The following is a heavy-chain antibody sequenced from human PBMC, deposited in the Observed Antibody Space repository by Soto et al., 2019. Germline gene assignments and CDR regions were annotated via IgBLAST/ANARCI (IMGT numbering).Heavy chain of an antibody. D-gene: IGHD1-7*01. Sequence: QVKLQESGPGLVKPSQTLSLTCTVSGAPISSGDYYWSWVRQAPGKGLEWVGYIYYSGSTYYNPSLKRRLDISLDVSKNLFSLRLTSVTASDTAVYFCARVGCGVDELSYWGPGMLVTVSS. CDR3: ARVGCGVDELSY. CDR2: IYYSGST. J-gene: IGHJ4*02. CDR1: GAPISSGDYY. V-gene: IGHV4-30-4*01.